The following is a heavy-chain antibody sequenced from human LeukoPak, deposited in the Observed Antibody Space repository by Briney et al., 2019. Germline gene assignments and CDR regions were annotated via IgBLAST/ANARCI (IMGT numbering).Heavy chain of an antibody. J-gene: IGHJ6*03. V-gene: IGHV3-30*01. CDR1: GFPFSRNV. CDR3: ARGGIPTGPYYYFYYIDL. CDR2: ISYDGNNK. D-gene: IGHD3-10*01. Sequence: PGSSLRLSCAASGFPFSRNVMHWVRQAPGKGLEWVALISYDGNNKFYADSVKGRFTISRDNSRNTLYLQMNSLSGEDAAVYSCARGGIPTGPYYYFYYIDLWGKGTAVTVSS.